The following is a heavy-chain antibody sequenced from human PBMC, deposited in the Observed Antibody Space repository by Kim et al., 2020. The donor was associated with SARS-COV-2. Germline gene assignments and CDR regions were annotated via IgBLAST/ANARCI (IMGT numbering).Heavy chain of an antibody. Sequence: GRFTISRDNAKNSLYLQMNSLRAEDTAVYYCARDLYEYSSSWYAPHSFDYWGQGTLVTVSS. J-gene: IGHJ4*02. D-gene: IGHD6-13*01. V-gene: IGHV3-11*06. CDR3: ARDLYEYSSSWYAPHSFDY.